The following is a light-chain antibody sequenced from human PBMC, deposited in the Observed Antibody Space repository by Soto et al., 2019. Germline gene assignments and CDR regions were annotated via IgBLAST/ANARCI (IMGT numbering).Light chain of an antibody. CDR1: KSDIGVYNY. CDR2: EVS. Sequence: QSVLTQPPSASGSPGQSVTISCTGTKSDIGVYNYVSWYQQHPGKAPKLMIYEVSNRPSGVSNRFSGSKSGNTASLTISGLQAEDEADYYCSSYTSSSTLEGVFGTGTKVTVL. V-gene: IGLV2-14*01. J-gene: IGLJ1*01. CDR3: SSYTSSSTLEGV.